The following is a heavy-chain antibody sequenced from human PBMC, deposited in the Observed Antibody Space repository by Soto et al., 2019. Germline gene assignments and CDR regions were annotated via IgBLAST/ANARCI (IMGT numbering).Heavy chain of an antibody. Sequence: GGSLRLSCAASGFTFSSYWMHWVRQAPGKGLVWVSRINSDGSSTSYADSVKGRFTISRDNAKNTLYLQMNSLRAEDTAVYYCARDPITMIVVGRRGNWFDPWGQGTLVTVSS. J-gene: IGHJ5*02. V-gene: IGHV3-74*01. D-gene: IGHD3-22*01. CDR2: INSDGSST. CDR3: ARDPITMIVVGRRGNWFDP. CDR1: GFTFSSYW.